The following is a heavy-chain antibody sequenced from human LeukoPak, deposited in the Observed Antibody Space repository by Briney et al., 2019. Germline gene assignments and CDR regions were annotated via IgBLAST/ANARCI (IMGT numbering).Heavy chain of an antibody. V-gene: IGHV1-2*02. D-gene: IGHD3-10*01. Sequence: ASVKVSCKASGYTLTGYYMHWVRQAPGQGLEWMGWINPNSGGTNYAQKFQGRVTMTRDTSISTAYMELSRLRSDDTAVYYCARTLSGLLWFGELDYWGQGTLVTVSS. CDR1: GYTLTGYY. J-gene: IGHJ4*02. CDR3: ARTLSGLLWFGELDY. CDR2: INPNSGGT.